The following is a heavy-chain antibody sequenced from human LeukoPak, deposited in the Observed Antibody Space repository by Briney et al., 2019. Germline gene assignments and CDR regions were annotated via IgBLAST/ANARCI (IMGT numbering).Heavy chain of an antibody. CDR3: ARSRNGFDY. CDR2: IKQDGSEK. D-gene: IGHD2-8*01. CDR1: GFTFSSYW. V-gene: IGHV3-7*01. J-gene: IGHJ4*02. Sequence: PGGSLRLCCAASGFTFSSYWMSWVRQAPGKGLVWVANIKQDGSEKYYVDSVKGRFTISRDNAKNSLYLQMNSLTAEDTAVYYCARSRNGFDYWGQGTLVTVSS.